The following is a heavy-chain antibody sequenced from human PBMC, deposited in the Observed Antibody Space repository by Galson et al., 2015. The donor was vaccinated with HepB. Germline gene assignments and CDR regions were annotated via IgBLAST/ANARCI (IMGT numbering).Heavy chain of an antibody. D-gene: IGHD5-24*01. V-gene: IGHV1-69*13. Sequence: SVKVSCKASGGTFSSYAISWVRQAPGQGLEWMGGIIPIFGTANYAQKFQGRVTITADESTSTAYMELSSLRSEDTAVYYCARARRDGHRLWYFDLWGRGTLVSVSS. CDR3: ARARRDGHRLWYFDL. CDR2: IIPIFGTA. J-gene: IGHJ2*01. CDR1: GGTFSSYA.